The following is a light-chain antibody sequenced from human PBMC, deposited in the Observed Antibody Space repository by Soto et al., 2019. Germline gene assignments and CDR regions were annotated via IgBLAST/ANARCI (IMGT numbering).Light chain of an antibody. CDR1: QSVSSN. Sequence: EIVMTQSPATLSVSPGERATLSCRASQSVSSNLAWYQQKPGQAPRLLIYGASTRATGVPARFSGSGSGTELTLTISSLQSEDVAVYYCQQYNNCPPITFGQGTRLEIK. V-gene: IGKV3-15*01. J-gene: IGKJ5*01. CDR3: QQYNNCPPIT. CDR2: GAS.